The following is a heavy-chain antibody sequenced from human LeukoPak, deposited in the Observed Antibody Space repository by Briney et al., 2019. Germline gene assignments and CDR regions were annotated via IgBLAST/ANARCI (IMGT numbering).Heavy chain of an antibody. CDR2: ISAYNGNT. D-gene: IGHD1-26*01. CDR3: ARDSFASGSYLDY. J-gene: IGHJ4*02. CDR1: GYTFTSYG. V-gene: IGHV1-18*01. Sequence: ASVKVSCKASGYTFTSYGISWVRQAPGQGLEWMGWISAYNGNTNYAQKLQGRVTMTTDTSTSTANMELRSLRSDDTAVYYCARDSFASGSYLDYWGQGNLVTVSS.